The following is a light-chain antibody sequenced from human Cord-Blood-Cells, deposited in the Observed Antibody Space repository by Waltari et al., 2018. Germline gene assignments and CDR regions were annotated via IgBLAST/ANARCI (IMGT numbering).Light chain of an antibody. J-gene: IGLJ3*02. CDR3: LLSYSGARFWV. V-gene: IGLV7-46*01. CDR1: TGAVTSGHY. CDR2: DTS. Sequence: QAVVTQEPSLTVSPGGTVTLTCGSSTGAVTSGHYPYWFQQKPGQAPRTPIYDTSNKHSWTPARFSGSLLGGKAALTLSGAQPEDEAEYYCLLSYSGARFWVFGGGTKLTVL.